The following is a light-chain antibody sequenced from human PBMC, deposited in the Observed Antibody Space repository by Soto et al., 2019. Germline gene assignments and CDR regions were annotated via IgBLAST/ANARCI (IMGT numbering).Light chain of an antibody. CDR1: QSVSSSY. Sequence: EIVLTQSPGTLSLSPGERATLSCRASQSVSSSYLAWYQQKPGQAPRLLIYGASSRPTGIPDRFSGSGSGTYFTLTTSKLETDDVAMNYCQQYGSSPSVNFCKGTRLEIK. J-gene: IGKJ5*01. CDR3: QQYGSSPSVN. V-gene: IGKV3-20*01. CDR2: GAS.